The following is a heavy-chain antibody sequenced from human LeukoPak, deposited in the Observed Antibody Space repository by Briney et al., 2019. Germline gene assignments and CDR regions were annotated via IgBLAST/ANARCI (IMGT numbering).Heavy chain of an antibody. Sequence: SHTLSPTRALYGRSVSGSYWRCIRHPPGKGMELNGEIIHGGRTNYNPSLKSRVTISVDTSKNQFSLKLSSVTAADTAVYYCARGQRGEQQREPHFDCWGQGTLVTVSS. CDR2: IIHGGRT. D-gene: IGHD6-13*01. V-gene: IGHV4-34*01. CDR3: ARGQRGEQQREPHFDC. J-gene: IGHJ4*02. CDR1: GRSVSGSY.